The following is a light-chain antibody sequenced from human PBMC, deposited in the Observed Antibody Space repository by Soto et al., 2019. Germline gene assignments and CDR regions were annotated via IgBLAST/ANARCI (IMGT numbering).Light chain of an antibody. J-gene: IGLJ2*01. CDR2: VNSDGSH. CDR1: SGHSYYA. Sequence: QSVLTQSPSASASLGASVKLTCTLSSGHSYYAIAWHQQQPEKGPRYLMKVNSDGSHSKGDGIPDRFSGSISGAERYLTISSLQSDDEADYYSQTWATGFVVFGGGTKLTVL. CDR3: QTWATGFVV. V-gene: IGLV4-69*01.